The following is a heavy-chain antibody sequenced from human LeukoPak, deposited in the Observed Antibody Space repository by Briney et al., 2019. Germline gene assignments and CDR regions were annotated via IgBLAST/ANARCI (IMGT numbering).Heavy chain of an antibody. J-gene: IGHJ6*03. D-gene: IGHD1-14*01. CDR3: ARAPTSPGGYYYMDV. Sequence: GGSLRLSCAASGFTFSSYWMHWVRQAPGKGLVWVSRINSDGSSTSYADSVKGRFTISRDNAKNTLYLQMNSLRAEDTAVYYCARAPTSPGGYYYMDVWGKGTTVTISS. V-gene: IGHV3-74*01. CDR2: INSDGSST. CDR1: GFTFSSYW.